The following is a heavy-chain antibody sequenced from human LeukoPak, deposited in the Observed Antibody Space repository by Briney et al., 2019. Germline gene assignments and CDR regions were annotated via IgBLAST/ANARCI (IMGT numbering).Heavy chain of an antibody. CDR3: ARFPGGSWYGWAFDY. CDR2: INHSGST. D-gene: IGHD6-13*01. CDR1: GGSFSGYY. V-gene: IGHV4-34*01. Sequence: TSETLSLICAVYGGSFSGYYWSWIRQPPGKGLEWIGEINHSGSTNYNPSLKSRVTISVDTSKNQFSLKLSSVTAADTAVYYCARFPGGSWYGWAFDYWGQGTLVTVSS. J-gene: IGHJ4*02.